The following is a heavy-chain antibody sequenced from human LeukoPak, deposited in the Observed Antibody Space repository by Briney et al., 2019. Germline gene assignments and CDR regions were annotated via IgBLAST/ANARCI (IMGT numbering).Heavy chain of an antibody. Sequence: SETLSLTCIVSDYSISSGYYWGWIRQPPGKGLEWIGSIYHTGSTYYNPSLKSRVTVSIDTSKNQFSLKLSSVTAADTAVYYCSRDLYYESSGGDYWGQGTLVTVSS. CDR3: SRDLYYESSGGDY. V-gene: IGHV4-38-2*02. CDR1: DYSISSGYY. CDR2: IYHTGST. D-gene: IGHD3-22*01. J-gene: IGHJ4*02.